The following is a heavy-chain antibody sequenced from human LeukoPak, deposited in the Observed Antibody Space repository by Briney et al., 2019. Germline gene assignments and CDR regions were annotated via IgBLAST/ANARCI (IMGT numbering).Heavy chain of an antibody. J-gene: IGHJ4*02. CDR2: INPNSGGT. D-gene: IGHD2-8*01. CDR3: ATGQTPLYGMPIFDY. V-gene: IGHV1-2*02. Sequence: ASVKVSCKASGYTFTGYYMHWVRQAPGQGLEWMGWINPNSGGTNYAQKFQGRVTMTRDTSISTAYMELSSLRSEDTAVYYCATGQTPLYGMPIFDYWGQGTLVTVSS. CDR1: GYTFTGYY.